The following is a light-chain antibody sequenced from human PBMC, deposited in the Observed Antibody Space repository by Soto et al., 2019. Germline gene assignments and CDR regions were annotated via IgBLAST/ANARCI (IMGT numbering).Light chain of an antibody. CDR2: EVN. CDR1: GGDVGNYDL. J-gene: IGLJ7*01. CDR3: GTWDSSLSAAV. Sequence: QSVLTQPASVSGSPGQSITISCAGSGGDVGNYDLLSWYQQIPGKAPKLIIFEVNRRPSGVSDRFSGSKSGTSATLGITGLQTGDEADYYCGTWDSSLSAAVFGGGTQLTVL. V-gene: IGLV2-14*02.